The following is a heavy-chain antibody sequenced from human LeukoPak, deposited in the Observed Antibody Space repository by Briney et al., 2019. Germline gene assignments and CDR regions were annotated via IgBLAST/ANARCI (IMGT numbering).Heavy chain of an antibody. CDR1: GGSISSYY. CDR2: IYYSGST. Sequence: SETLSLTCTVSGGSISSYYWSWIRQPPGKGLEWIGYIYYSGSTNYNPSLKSRVTISVDTSKNQFSLKLSSVTAADTAVYYCARLYCSGGSCYPDYWGQGTLVTVSS. D-gene: IGHD2-15*01. V-gene: IGHV4-59*12. CDR3: ARLYCSGGSCYPDY. J-gene: IGHJ4*02.